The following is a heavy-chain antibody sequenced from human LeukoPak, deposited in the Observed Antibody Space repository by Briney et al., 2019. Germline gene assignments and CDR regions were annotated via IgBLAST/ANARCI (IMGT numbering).Heavy chain of an antibody. V-gene: IGHV4-59*01. CDR3: ARVFRGYSDGHFDY. D-gene: IGHD5-18*01. CDR2: IYSSGST. CDR1: SGSISGYY. Sequence: SETLSLTCTVSSGSISGYYWSWIRQPPGKGLEWIGYIYSSGSTSYNPSLKSRVTLSIDTSNNQFSLRLSSVTAADTAVYYCARVFRGYSDGHFDYWGQGTLVTVSS. J-gene: IGHJ4*02.